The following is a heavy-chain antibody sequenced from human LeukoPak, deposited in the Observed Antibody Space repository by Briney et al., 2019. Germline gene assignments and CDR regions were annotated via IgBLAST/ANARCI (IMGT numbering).Heavy chain of an antibody. D-gene: IGHD1-26*01. CDR1: GYTFTGYY. CDR3: ARDRGSYPRSLTPDY. J-gene: IGHJ4*02. CDR2: MNPNSGGT. V-gene: IGHV1-2*02. Sequence: GASVKVSCKASGYTFTGYYMHWVRQAPGQGLEWMGWMNPNSGGTNYAQKFQGRVTMTRDTSISTAYMELSRLTSDDTAVYYCARDRGSYPRSLTPDYWGQGTLVTVSS.